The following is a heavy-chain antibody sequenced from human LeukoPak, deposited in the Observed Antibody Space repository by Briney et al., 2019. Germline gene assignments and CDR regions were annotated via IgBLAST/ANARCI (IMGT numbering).Heavy chain of an antibody. CDR1: GFTFNDYY. J-gene: IGHJ6*02. V-gene: IGHV3-11*01. CDR3: ARGHYYYYGMDV. D-gene: IGHD3-10*01. CDR2: ISSSGSTI. Sequence: LRLSCAASGFTFNDYYMSWIRQAPGKGLEWISYISSSGSTICYADSVKGRFTISRDNAKNSLYLQMNSLRAEDTAVYYCARGHYYYYGMDVWGQGTTVTVSS.